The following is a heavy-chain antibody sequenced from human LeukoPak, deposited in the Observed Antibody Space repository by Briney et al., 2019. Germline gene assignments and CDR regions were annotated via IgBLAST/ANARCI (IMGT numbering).Heavy chain of an antibody. D-gene: IGHD5-12*01. J-gene: IGHJ4*02. CDR1: GFTFDDYA. CDR2: ISWNSGRI. Sequence: PGGSLRPSCAASGFTFDDYAMHWARQAPGKGLEWVSGISWNSGRIGYADSVKGRFTISRDNDKNSLYLQMNSLRAEDMALYYCAKVGGYEGFFDYWGQGTLVTVSS. CDR3: AKVGGYEGFFDY. V-gene: IGHV3-9*03.